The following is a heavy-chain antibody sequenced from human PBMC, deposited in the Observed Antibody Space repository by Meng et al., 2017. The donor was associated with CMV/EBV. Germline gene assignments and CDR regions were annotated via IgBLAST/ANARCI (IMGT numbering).Heavy chain of an antibody. Sequence: HGPMQGSGPGLAESSETLSLTCSLCCGANCSFYWSWTREPAGKGLEWIVRIYTSGRTNYNPSLKSRVTMSVDTSKNQFSLKLSSVTAADTAVYYCARHGDTAMVVGIDYWGQGTLVTVSS. CDR3: ARHGDTAMVVGIDY. V-gene: IGHV4-4*07. D-gene: IGHD5-18*01. J-gene: IGHJ4*02. CDR1: CGANCSFY. CDR2: IYTSGRT.